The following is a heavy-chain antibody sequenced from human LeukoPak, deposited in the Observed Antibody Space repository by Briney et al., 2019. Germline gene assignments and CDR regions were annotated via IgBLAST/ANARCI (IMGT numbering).Heavy chain of an antibody. V-gene: IGHV5-51*01. J-gene: IGHJ4*02. CDR2: IYPGDSDT. Sequence: GESPQISCKGSGYRFTSYWIGWVRQMPGKGLEWMGIIYPGDSDTRYSPSFQGQVTISADKSISTAYLQWSSLKASDTAMYYCARRIYYGSGSYYFDYWGQGTLVTVSS. CDR1: GYRFTSYW. D-gene: IGHD3-10*01. CDR3: ARRIYYGSGSYYFDY.